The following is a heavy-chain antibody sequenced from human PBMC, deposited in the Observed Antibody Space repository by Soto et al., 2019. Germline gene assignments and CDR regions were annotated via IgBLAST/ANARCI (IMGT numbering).Heavy chain of an antibody. Sequence: QVQLQQWGAGLLKPSETLSLKCAVTGGSLSGYYWSWIRQPPGKGLEWIGEVKDGGHTNYSPSLRGRVTISSDASNNQFSLRLNAVTAADTGVYYCARGKEGVVATHWDHGSLVTVSS. V-gene: IGHV4-34*01. J-gene: IGHJ4*01. CDR3: ARGKEGVVATH. D-gene: IGHD5-12*01. CDR2: VKDGGHT. CDR1: GGSLSGYY.